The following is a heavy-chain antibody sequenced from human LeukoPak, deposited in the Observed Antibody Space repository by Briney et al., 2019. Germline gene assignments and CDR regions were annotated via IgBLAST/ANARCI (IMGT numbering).Heavy chain of an antibody. CDR2: MKSKTDGGTT. J-gene: IGHJ3*01. D-gene: IGHD5-18*01. Sequence: GGSLRLSCAASGFTFSNAWMSWVRQAPAKGLEWVGRMKSKTDGGTTDYAAPVKGRFTISRDDSKNTLYLQMNSLKTGDTAVYYCITLQLALWGQGTMVTVSS. CDR1: GFTFSNAW. V-gene: IGHV3-15*01. CDR3: ITLQLAL.